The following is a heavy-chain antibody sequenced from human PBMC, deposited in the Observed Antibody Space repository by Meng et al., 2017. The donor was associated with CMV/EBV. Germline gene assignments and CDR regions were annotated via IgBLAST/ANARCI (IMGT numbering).Heavy chain of an antibody. V-gene: IGHV3-30*02. D-gene: IGHD3-10*01. J-gene: IGHJ6*02. CDR1: GFTFSSYG. CDR2: IRYDGSNK. Sequence: GESLTISCAASGFTFSSYGMHWVRQAPGKGLEWVAFIRYDGSNKYYADSVKGRFTISRDNSKNTLYLQMNSLRAEDTAVYYCAKDSLVLNYYYYYGMDVWGQGTTVTVSS. CDR3: AKDSLVLNYYYYYGMDV.